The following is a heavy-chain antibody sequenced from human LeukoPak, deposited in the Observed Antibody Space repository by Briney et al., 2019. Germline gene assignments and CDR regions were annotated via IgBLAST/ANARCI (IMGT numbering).Heavy chain of an antibody. CDR3: ARDRWNFDY. V-gene: IGHV3-74*01. J-gene: IGHJ4*02. Sequence: GGSLRLSXAASGFTFSDYWMHWVRQAPGKGLVWVSRINSDGTSISYADSVKDRFTISRDNAKNTLYLQMNSLRAEDTAVYYCARDRWNFDYWGQGTLVTVSS. CDR1: GFTFSDYW. D-gene: IGHD4-23*01. CDR2: INSDGTSI.